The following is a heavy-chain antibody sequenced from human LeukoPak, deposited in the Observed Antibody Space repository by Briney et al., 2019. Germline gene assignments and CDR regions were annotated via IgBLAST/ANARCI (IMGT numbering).Heavy chain of an antibody. V-gene: IGHV3-73*01. J-gene: IGHJ5*02. D-gene: IGHD6-13*01. CDR1: GFTFSVSA. CDR2: IRSKANSYAT. Sequence: GGSLRLSCAASGFTFSVSAMHWVRQASGKGLEWVGRIRSKANSYATAYAASVKGRFTISRDDSKNTAYLQMNSLKTEDTAVYYCTRPYVDSSSWYVDPWGQGTLVTVSS. CDR3: TRPYVDSSSWYVDP.